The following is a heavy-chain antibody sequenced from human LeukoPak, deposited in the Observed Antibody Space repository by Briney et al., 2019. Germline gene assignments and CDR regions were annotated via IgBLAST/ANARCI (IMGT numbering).Heavy chain of an antibody. CDR2: MYYSGST. J-gene: IGHJ5*02. Sequence: SETLSLTCTVSGGSISSGDYDWRWLRQPPGKGLEWIAYMYYSGSTYYNPSLKSRFTMSADTSKNQLSLKLSSVTAADTAVYYCARPYYYDSRIDPWGQGILVTVSS. D-gene: IGHD3-22*01. CDR1: GGSISSGDYD. V-gene: IGHV4-30-4*01. CDR3: ARPYYYDSRIDP.